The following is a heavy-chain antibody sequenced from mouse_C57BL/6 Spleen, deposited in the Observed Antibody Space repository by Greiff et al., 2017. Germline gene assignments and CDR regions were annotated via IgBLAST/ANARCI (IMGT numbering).Heavy chain of an antibody. V-gene: IGHV5-6*01. Sequence: EVQLVESGGDLVKPGGSLKLSCEASGFTFSSYGMSWVRQTPDKRLEWVATISRGGSYTYYPDSVKGRFTIARDNAKNTLYLQMSSLKYEDTAMYYCARHGDPYWYVDVWGTGTTVTVAS. J-gene: IGHJ1*03. CDR1: GFTFSSYG. CDR2: ISRGGSYT. CDR3: ARHGDPYWYVDV.